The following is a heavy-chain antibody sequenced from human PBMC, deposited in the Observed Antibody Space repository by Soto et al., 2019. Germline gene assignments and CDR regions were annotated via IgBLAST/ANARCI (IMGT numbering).Heavy chain of an antibody. Sequence: ASVKVSCKASGYTFTSYAMHWLRQAPGQRLEWMGWINAGNGNTKYSQKLQGRVTITRDTSASTAYMELSSLRSEDTAVYYCARGIAPYYFDYWGQGTLVTVSS. D-gene: IGHD2-15*01. V-gene: IGHV1-3*01. J-gene: IGHJ4*02. CDR1: GYTFTSYA. CDR3: ARGIAPYYFDY. CDR2: INAGNGNT.